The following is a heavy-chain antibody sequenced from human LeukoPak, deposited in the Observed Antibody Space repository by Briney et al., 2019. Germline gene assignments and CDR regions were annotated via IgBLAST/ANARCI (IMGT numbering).Heavy chain of an antibody. J-gene: IGHJ3*01. CDR3: AKDLMITVVTGGAFDV. CDR1: GFTFSSYA. Sequence: GGSLRLSCAASGFTFSSYAMSWVRQAPGKGLEWVLAISGSGGSTYYADSVKGRFTISRDNSKNTLYLQMNSLRAEDTAVYYCAKDLMITVVTGGAFDVWGRGTMVTVSS. D-gene: IGHD3-16*01. V-gene: IGHV3-23*01. CDR2: ISGSGGST.